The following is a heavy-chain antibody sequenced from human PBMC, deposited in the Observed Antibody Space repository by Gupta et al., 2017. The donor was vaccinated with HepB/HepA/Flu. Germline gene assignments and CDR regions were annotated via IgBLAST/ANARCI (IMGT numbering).Heavy chain of an antibody. CDR2: MNQPGSVI. Sequence: EVQLAESGGGLVQPGGSLRLSCAASGFTVSSYLMHWVRQAPGKGLVWVSRMNQPGSVINYADSVKGRFTISRDNTKNALYLQMNSLRAEDTAIYFCSRDTFGPYDYWGQGTLVTVSS. D-gene: IGHD2/OR15-2a*01. V-gene: IGHV3-74*01. J-gene: IGHJ4*02. CDR3: SRDTFGPYDY. CDR1: GFTVSSYL.